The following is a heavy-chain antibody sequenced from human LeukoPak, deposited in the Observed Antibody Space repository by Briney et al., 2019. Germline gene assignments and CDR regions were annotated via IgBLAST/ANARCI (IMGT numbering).Heavy chain of an antibody. CDR1: GGCISGYY. V-gene: IGHV4-59*01. D-gene: IGHD3-10*01. CDR2: IYDSGST. Sequence: SETLSLTCTVSGGCISGYYWSWIRQPPGKGLEWIGYIYDSGSTNYNPSLKSRVTISVDTSKNQFSLKLSSVTAADMAVYYCARVGGTNYYYYGMDVWGQGTTVTVPS. J-gene: IGHJ6*02. CDR3: ARVGGTNYYYYGMDV.